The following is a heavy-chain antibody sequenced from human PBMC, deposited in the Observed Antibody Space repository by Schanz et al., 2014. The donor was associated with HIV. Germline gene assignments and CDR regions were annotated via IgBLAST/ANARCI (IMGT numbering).Heavy chain of an antibody. CDR3: ARTPYYFDY. V-gene: IGHV4-31*03. J-gene: IGHJ4*02. CDR1: GGSISSRDFY. Sequence: QVQLQESGPGLVKPSQTLSLTCTVSGGSISSRDFYWNWIRQHPGKGLEWIGYIFYSGNTHYNPSLKSRVTISVDTSKNQFSLRLNSVTAADTAVYYCARTPYYFDYWGQGTLVTVSS. CDR2: IFYSGNT.